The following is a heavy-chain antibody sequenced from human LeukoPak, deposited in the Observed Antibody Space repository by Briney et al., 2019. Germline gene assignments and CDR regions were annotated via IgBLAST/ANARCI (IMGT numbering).Heavy chain of an antibody. D-gene: IGHD2-21*01. V-gene: IGHV4-39*07. CDR3: ARGGEQSVAMNWFDP. Sequence: SETLSLTCTVSGGSISSSSYYWGWIRQPPGKGLEWIGRIYYSGSTYYNPSLKSRVTISVDPSKNQFSLKLSSVTAADTAVYYCARGGEQSVAMNWFDPWGQGTLVTVSS. CDR2: IYYSGST. J-gene: IGHJ5*02. CDR1: GGSISSSSYY.